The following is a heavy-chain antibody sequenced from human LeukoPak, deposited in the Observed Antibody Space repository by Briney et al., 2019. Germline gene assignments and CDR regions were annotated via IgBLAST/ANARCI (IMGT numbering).Heavy chain of an antibody. J-gene: IGHJ5*02. CDR1: GGSISSYY. CDR3: ARHRYYYGSGSYLFDP. V-gene: IGHV4-59*08. CDR2: IYYSGST. Sequence: PSETLSLTCTVSGGSISSYYWSWIRQPPGKGLEWIGYIYYSGSTNYNPSLKSRVTISVDTSKNQFSLKLSSVIAADTAVYYCARHRYYYGSGSYLFDPWGQGTLVTVSS. D-gene: IGHD3-10*01.